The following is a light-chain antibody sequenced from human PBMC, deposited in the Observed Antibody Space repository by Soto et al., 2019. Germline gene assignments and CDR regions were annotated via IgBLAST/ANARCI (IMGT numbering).Light chain of an antibody. CDR1: QDVSSW. CDR2: AAS. J-gene: IGKJ4*02. Sequence: DIQMTQSPSSVSASVGDRVTITCRASQDVSSWLDWYQQKPGKAPNLLIYAASRLQSGVPPRFSGSGSGTDFTLTISSLQPEDFATYYCQQANSFPLTFGGGTKVEIK. V-gene: IGKV1-12*01. CDR3: QQANSFPLT.